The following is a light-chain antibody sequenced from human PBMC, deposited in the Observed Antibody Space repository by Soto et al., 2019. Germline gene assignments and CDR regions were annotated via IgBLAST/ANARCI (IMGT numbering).Light chain of an antibody. CDR3: SSYAGNNNLV. J-gene: IGLJ3*02. CDR2: EVT. Sequence: QSVLTQPPSASGSPGQSVTISCTGTSSDVGDYNYVSWYQQHPGKAPKFIIYEVTKRPSGVPDRFSGSKSGNMASLTVSGLQAEDEADYYCSSYAGNNNLVFGGGTQLTVL. CDR1: SSDVGDYNY. V-gene: IGLV2-8*01.